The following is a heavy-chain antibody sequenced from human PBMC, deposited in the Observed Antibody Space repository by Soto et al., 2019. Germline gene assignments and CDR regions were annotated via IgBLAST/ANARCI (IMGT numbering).Heavy chain of an antibody. CDR2: ISWNSGSL. V-gene: IGHV3-9*01. J-gene: IGHJ4*02. D-gene: IGHD3-3*01. Sequence: EVQLVESGGGLVQPGRSLRLSCAASGFTFDDYAMHWVRQVPGKGLEWVSGISWNSGSLDSAYSVKGRFNISRDNAKKSLYLHMNSPRVEDTVLYYGVKDSSAYDFRCLAYGGQVTVVIVAS. CDR1: GFTFDDYA. CDR3: VKDSSAYDFRCLAY.